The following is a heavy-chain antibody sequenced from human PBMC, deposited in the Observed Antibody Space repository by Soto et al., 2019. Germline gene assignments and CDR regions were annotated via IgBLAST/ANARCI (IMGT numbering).Heavy chain of an antibody. CDR1: GGTFSSYT. CDR3: ARDSGSSWFPPDY. CDR2: IIPILGIA. J-gene: IGHJ4*02. D-gene: IGHD6-13*01. Sequence: ASVKVSCKASGGTFSSYTISWVRQAPGQGLEWMGRIIPILGIANYAQKFQGRVTITADKSTSTAYMELSSLRSEDTAVYYCARDSGSSWFPPDYWGQGTLVTVSS. V-gene: IGHV1-69*04.